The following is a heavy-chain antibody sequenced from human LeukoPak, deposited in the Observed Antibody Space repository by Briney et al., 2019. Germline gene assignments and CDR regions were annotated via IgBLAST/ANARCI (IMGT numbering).Heavy chain of an antibody. V-gene: IGHV4-4*02. CDR3: AVSSGYYKLDY. CDR2: MYHSGTT. Sequence: SGTLSLTCAVSGASIGSSNWWSWVRHSPGKGLEWIGEMYHSGTTNLNPSLKSRVTISIDKSKNNFSLKLTYVTAADTALYYCAVSSGYYKLDYWGQGTLVTVSS. CDR1: GASIGSSNW. D-gene: IGHD6-19*01. J-gene: IGHJ4*02.